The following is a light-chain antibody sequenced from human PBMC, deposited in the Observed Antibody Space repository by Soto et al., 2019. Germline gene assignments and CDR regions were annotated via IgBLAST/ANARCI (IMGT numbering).Light chain of an antibody. Sequence: PGARATLSCRASESFSSSYLAWYQQRPGQAPRLLIYGASSRATGIPDRFSGSGSGTDFTLTISSLDPEDFAVYYCQQYARSPLTFGGGTKVEIK. CDR2: GAS. CDR1: ESFSSSY. CDR3: QQYARSPLT. V-gene: IGKV3-20*01. J-gene: IGKJ4*01.